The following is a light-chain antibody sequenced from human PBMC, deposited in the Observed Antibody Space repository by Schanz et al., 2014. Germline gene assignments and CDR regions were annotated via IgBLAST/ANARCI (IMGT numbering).Light chain of an antibody. CDR2: GAS. V-gene: IGKV3-20*01. J-gene: IGKJ1*01. Sequence: EAVLTQSPGTLSLSPGERATLSCRASQSVSSTLAWYQQKPGQTPRLLIYGASSRATGIPDRFSGSGSGTDFTLTISRLEPEDFAVYYCQQYGSLPGTFGQGTKVEIK. CDR1: QSVSST. CDR3: QQYGSLPGT.